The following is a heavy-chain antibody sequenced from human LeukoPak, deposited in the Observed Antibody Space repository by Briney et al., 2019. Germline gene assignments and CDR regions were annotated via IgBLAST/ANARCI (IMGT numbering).Heavy chain of an antibody. Sequence: SETLSLTCTVSSGSLSSDYWSWIRQPPGKGLEWIGYIYYSGSTKYNPSLKSQVTILVDTSKNQFSLKLNSVTAADTAVYYCARAVGSGSFQTYYYYMDVWGKGTTVTISS. CDR3: ARAVGSGSFQTYYYYMDV. D-gene: IGHD3-10*01. CDR2: IYYSGST. CDR1: SGSLSSDY. V-gene: IGHV4-59*12. J-gene: IGHJ6*03.